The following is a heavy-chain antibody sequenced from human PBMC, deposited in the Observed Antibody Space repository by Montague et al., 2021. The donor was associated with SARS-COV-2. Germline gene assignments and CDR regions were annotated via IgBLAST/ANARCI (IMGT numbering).Heavy chain of an antibody. CDR3: ARSLDPSGTYYLPY. J-gene: IGHJ4*02. CDR2: FHYSGSN. D-gene: IGHD3-10*01. Sequence: SETLSLTCSVSGGSIGSYYWSWLRQPPGKGLEWIGIFHYSGSNTYSPPFKSRVTISIDTPKNQFSLKLSSVTAADTAVYYCARSLDPSGTYYLPYWGQGTLVTVSS. V-gene: IGHV4-59*01. CDR1: GGSIGSYY.